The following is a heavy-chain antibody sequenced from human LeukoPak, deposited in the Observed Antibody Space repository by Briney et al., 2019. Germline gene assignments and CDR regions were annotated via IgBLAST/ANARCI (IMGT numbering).Heavy chain of an antibody. Sequence: ASVKVSCKVSGYTLTELSMHWVRQAPGKGLEWMGGFDPEDGETIYAQKFQGRVTMTEDTSTDTAYMELSSLRSEDTAVYYCARGYYDSSGIDYWGQGTLVTVSS. CDR2: FDPEDGET. CDR3: ARGYYDSSGIDY. D-gene: IGHD3-22*01. J-gene: IGHJ4*02. V-gene: IGHV1-24*01. CDR1: GYTLTELS.